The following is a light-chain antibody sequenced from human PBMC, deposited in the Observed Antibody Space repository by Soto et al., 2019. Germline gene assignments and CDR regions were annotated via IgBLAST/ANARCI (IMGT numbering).Light chain of an antibody. CDR2: TNN. Sequence: SVLTPPPSASWTPGERVPISFFWRSSNNGSNTVNWYQQHPGTAPKLLIYTNNQRPSGVPGRFSGSKSGTSASLAISGLQSEDETDYYCATWDDRLNGYVFGSGTKVTV. CDR3: ATWDDRLNGYV. CDR1: SSNNGSNT. V-gene: IGLV1-44*01. J-gene: IGLJ1*01.